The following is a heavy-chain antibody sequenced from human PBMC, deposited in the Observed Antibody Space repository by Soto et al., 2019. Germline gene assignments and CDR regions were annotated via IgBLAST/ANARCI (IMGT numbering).Heavy chain of an antibody. CDR3: ARLTESARHNWFDP. J-gene: IGHJ5*02. CDR1: RYSFTSYW. V-gene: IGHV5-51*01. D-gene: IGHD6-6*01. CDR2: IYPGDSDT. Sequence: GESLKISCKGSRYSFTSYWIGWVRQMPGKGLEWMGIIYPGDSDTRYSPSFQGQVTISADKSISTAYLQWSSLKASDNAMYYCARLTESARHNWFDPWGQGTLVTVSS.